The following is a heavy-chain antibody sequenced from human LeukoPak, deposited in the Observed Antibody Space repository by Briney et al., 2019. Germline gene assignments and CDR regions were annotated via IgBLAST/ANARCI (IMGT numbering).Heavy chain of an antibody. Sequence: GGSLRLSCAASGFTVSSNYMSWVRQAPGKGLEWVSVIYSGGSTYYADSVKGRFTISRDNSKNTLYLQMNSLRAEDTAVYYCATTYYYDSRGYTKNDYWGQGTLVTVSS. CDR3: ATTYYYDSRGYTKNDY. CDR2: IYSGGST. CDR1: GFTVSSNY. V-gene: IGHV3-66*01. J-gene: IGHJ4*02. D-gene: IGHD3-22*01.